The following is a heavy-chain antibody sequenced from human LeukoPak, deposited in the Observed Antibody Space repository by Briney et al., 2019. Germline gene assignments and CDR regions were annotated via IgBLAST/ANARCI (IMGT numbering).Heavy chain of an antibody. V-gene: IGHV1-69*13. J-gene: IGHJ4*02. Sequence: ASVKVSCKASGGTFSSYAISWVRQAPGQGLEWMGGIIPIFGTANYAQKFQGRVTITADESTSTAYMELSSLRSEDTAVYYCAREARCYGSGSYYRLWGQGTLVTVSS. CDR1: GGTFSSYA. D-gene: IGHD3-10*01. CDR2: IIPIFGTA. CDR3: AREARCYGSGSYYRL.